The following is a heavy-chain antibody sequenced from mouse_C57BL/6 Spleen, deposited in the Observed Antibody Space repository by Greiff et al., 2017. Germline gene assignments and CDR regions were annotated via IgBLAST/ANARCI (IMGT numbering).Heavy chain of an antibody. CDR3: ARGDYDYDVAY. D-gene: IGHD2-4*01. V-gene: IGHV1-52*01. J-gene: IGHJ3*01. CDR2: IDPSDSET. Sequence: QVQLKQPGAELVRPGSSVKLSCKASGYTFTSYWMHWVKQRPIQGLEWIGNIDPSDSETHYNQKFKDKATLTVDKSSSTAYMQLSSLTSEDSAVYYCARGDYDYDVAYWGQGTLVTVSA. CDR1: GYTFTSYW.